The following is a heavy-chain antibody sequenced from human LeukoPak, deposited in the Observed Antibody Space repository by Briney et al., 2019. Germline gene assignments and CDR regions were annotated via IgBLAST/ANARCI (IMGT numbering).Heavy chain of an antibody. CDR1: GFTFTSYA. J-gene: IGHJ3*02. CDR2: INAGNGNT. D-gene: IGHD3-9*01. V-gene: IGHV1-3*01. CDR3: ASRLRYFDWLPDEDAFDI. Sequence: ASVKVSCKASGFTFTSYAMHWVRQAPGQRLEWMGWINAGNGNTKYSQKFQGRVTITRDTSVSTAYMELSSLRSEDTAVYYCASRLRYFDWLPDEDAFDIWGQGTMVTVSS.